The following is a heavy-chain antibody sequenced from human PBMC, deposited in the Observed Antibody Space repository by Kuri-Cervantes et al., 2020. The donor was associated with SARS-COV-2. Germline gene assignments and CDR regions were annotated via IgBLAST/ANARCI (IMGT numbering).Heavy chain of an antibody. V-gene: IGHV4-61*02. CDR3: AREGHPGRDGYKGENFDY. D-gene: IGHD5-24*01. J-gene: IGHJ4*02. Sequence: SETLSLTCTVSGGSISSGSYYWSWIRQPAGKGLEWIGRIYTSGSTNYNPSLKSRVTISVDTSKNQFSLKLSSVTAADTAVYYCAREGHPGRDGYKGENFDYWGQGTLVTVSS. CDR2: IYTSGST. CDR1: GGSISSGSYY.